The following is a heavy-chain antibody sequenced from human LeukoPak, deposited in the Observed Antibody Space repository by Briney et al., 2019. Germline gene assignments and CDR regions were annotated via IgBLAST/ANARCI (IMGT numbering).Heavy chain of an antibody. CDR3: ASQLDTTGYYTRFIDS. Sequence: SETLSLTCTVSGGSISNSSYYWAWIRQPPGKGLEWIGSIYYSGNPFYNPSLKSRVTILVDTSNNQFSLEVDSVTAADTAMYYCASQLDTTGYYTRFIDSWGQGALVTVSS. J-gene: IGHJ4*02. V-gene: IGHV4-39*01. CDR2: IYYSGNP. CDR1: GGSISNSSYY. D-gene: IGHD3/OR15-3a*01.